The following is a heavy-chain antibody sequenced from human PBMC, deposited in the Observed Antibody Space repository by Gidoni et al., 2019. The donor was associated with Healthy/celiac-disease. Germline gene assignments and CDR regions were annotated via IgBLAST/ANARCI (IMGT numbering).Heavy chain of an antibody. V-gene: IGHV4-61*02. J-gene: IGHJ4*02. CDR1: GGSISSGSYY. Sequence: QVQLQESGPGLVKPSQTLSLPCTVSGGSISSGSYYWSWIRQPAGKGLEWIGRIYTSGSTNYNPSLKSRVTISVDTSKNQFSLKLSSVTAADTAVYYCARGFIAARPSGWFDYWGQGTLVTVSS. D-gene: IGHD6-6*01. CDR2: IYTSGST. CDR3: ARGFIAARPSGWFDY.